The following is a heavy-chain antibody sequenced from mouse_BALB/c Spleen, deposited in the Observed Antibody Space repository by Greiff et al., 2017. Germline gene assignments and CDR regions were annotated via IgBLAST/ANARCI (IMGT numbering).Heavy chain of an antibody. J-gene: IGHJ4*01. D-gene: IGHD2-10*01. Sequence: GQLQQSGAELVRSGASVKLSCTASGFNIKDYYMHWVKQRPEQGLEWIGWIDPENGDTEYAPKFQGKATMTADTSSNTAYLQLSSLTSEDTAVYYCNAAYYGNYEGYAMDYWGQGTSVTVSS. CDR3: NAAYYGNYEGYAMDY. V-gene: IGHV14-4*02. CDR2: IDPENGDT. CDR1: GFNIKDYY.